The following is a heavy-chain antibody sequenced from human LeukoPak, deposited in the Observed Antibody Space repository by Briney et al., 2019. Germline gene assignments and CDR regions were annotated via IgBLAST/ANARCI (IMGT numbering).Heavy chain of an antibody. CDR3: AKDLFPSPQWDLDY. Sequence: PGGSLRLSCAASGFTFSSYGMHWVRQAPGKGLEWVAFIRYDGSNKYYADSVKGRFTISRDNSKNTLYLQMNSLRAEDTAVYYCAKDLFPSPQWDLDYWGQGTLVTVSS. V-gene: IGHV3-30*02. J-gene: IGHJ4*02. CDR1: GFTFSSYG. D-gene: IGHD1-26*01. CDR2: IRYDGSNK.